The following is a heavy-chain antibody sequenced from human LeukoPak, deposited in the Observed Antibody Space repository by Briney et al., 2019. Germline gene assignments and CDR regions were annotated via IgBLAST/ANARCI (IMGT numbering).Heavy chain of an antibody. CDR1: GFTFSNAW. J-gene: IGHJ4*02. CDR3: TTESVGTTVTTSVLDDY. D-gene: IGHD4-17*01. CDR2: VKSKTDGGTT. V-gene: IGHV3-15*01. Sequence: GGSLRLSCAASGFTFSNAWMSWVRQAPGKGLEWVGRVKSKTDGGTTDYAAPVKGRFTISRDDSKNTLYLQMNSLKTEDTAVYYCTTESVGTTVTTSVLDDYWGQGTLVTVSS.